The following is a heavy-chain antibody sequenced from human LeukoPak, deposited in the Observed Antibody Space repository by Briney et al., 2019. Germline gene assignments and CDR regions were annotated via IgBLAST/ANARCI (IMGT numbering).Heavy chain of an antibody. CDR3: AKAFPLVVVAAPVDY. D-gene: IGHD2-15*01. Sequence: GGSLRLSCAASGFTFSSYAMSWVRQAPGKGLEWVSAISGSGGSTYYADSVKGRFTISRDNSKNTLYLQMNSLRAEGTAVYYCAKAFPLVVVAAPVDYWGQGTLVTVSS. CDR1: GFTFSSYA. V-gene: IGHV3-23*01. CDR2: ISGSGGST. J-gene: IGHJ4*02.